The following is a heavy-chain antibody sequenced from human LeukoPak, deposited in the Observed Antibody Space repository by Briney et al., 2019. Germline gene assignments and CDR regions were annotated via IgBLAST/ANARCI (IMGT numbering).Heavy chain of an antibody. V-gene: IGHV4-4*09. J-gene: IGHJ4*02. CDR3: AYSYDGKVVPFDC. D-gene: IGHD4-23*01. Sequence: SETLSLSCTVSDGSISNSYWNWVRQPPGKGLEWLGYIHSSGSTNYNPSLKSRITLSIDTSKNQFSLRLTSVTAADTVVYYCAYSYDGKVVPFDCWGQGSLVTVSS. CDR2: IHSSGST. CDR1: DGSISNSY.